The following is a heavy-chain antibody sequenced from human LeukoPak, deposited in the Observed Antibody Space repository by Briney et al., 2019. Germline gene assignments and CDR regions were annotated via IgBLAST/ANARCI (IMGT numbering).Heavy chain of an antibody. CDR3: ARWAVPGIFGVAAKGSFDY. CDR1: GYTFTGYY. J-gene: IGHJ4*02. D-gene: IGHD3-3*01. Sequence: ASVKVSCKASGYTFTGYYLHWVRQAPGQGLEWMGWINPNSGGTNYAQKFQGRVTMTRGTSISTAYMELSRLRSDDTAVYYCARWAVPGIFGVAAKGSFDYWGQGTLVTVSS. V-gene: IGHV1-2*02. CDR2: INPNSGGT.